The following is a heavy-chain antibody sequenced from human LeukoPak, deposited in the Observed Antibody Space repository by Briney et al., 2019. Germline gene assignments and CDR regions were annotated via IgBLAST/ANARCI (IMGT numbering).Heavy chain of an antibody. CDR1: GGSISSSSYY. CDR2: INQSGHT. Sequence: SETLSLTCTVSGGSISSSSYYWGWIRQPPGKGLEWIGEINQSGHTNCDPSLKSRVTMSIDTSKSQFSLKLSSVTAADTAVYFCARYVPVKTGPTKSSFDYWGQGTLVTVSS. V-gene: IGHV4-39*07. D-gene: IGHD1-1*01. J-gene: IGHJ4*02. CDR3: ARYVPVKTGPTKSSFDY.